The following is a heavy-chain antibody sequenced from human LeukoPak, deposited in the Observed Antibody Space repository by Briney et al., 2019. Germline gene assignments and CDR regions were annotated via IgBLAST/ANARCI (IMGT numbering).Heavy chain of an antibody. J-gene: IGHJ6*02. D-gene: IGHD3-22*01. CDR1: GYTLTELS. V-gene: IGHV1-46*01. CDR2: INPSGGST. Sequence: ASVKVSRKVSGYTLTELSMHWVRQAPGKGLEWMGIINPSGGSTSYAQKFQGRVTMTRDTSTSTVYMELSSLRSEDTAVYYCARVPSYHDSSGYSAYYDNGMDVWGQGTTVTVSS. CDR3: ARVPSYHDSSGYSAYYDNGMDV.